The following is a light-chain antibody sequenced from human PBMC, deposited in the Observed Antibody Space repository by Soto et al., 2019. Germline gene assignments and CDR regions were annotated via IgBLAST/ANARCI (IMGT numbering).Light chain of an antibody. Sequence: DIQMTQSPSTLSASVGDRVTITCRASQSISSWLAWYQQKPGEAPKLLIYKASSLESGVPSRFSGSGSGTEFTLTISSLQPDDFATYYCQQYHNYSPETFGQGTKVEIK. CDR3: QQYHNYSPET. CDR1: QSISSW. CDR2: KAS. J-gene: IGKJ1*01. V-gene: IGKV1-5*03.